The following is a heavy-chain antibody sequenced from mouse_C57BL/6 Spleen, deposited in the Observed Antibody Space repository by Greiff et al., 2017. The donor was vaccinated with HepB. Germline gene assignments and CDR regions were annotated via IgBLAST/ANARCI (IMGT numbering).Heavy chain of an antibody. D-gene: IGHD2-10*01. CDR2: IDPSDSET. CDR1: GYTFTSYW. V-gene: IGHV1-52*01. J-gene: IGHJ4*01. CDR3: ARKPTGYDAMDY. Sequence: VQLQQPGAELVRPGSSVKLSCKASGYTFTSYWMHWVKQRPIQGLEWIGNIDPSDSETHYNQKFKDKATLTVDKSSSTAYMQLSSLTSEDSAVYYCARKPTGYDAMDYWGQGTSVTVS.